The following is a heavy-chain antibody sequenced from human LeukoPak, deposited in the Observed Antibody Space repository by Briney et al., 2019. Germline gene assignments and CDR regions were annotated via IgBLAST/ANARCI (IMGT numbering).Heavy chain of an antibody. J-gene: IGHJ4*02. CDR1: GFTFSNFA. CDR3: ARKAYYFSVRSGYTNFDN. D-gene: IGHD3-22*01. V-gene: IGHV3-23*01. Sequence: GGSLRLSCAASGFTFSNFAMTWVRQAPGKGLEWISCTGSGGGDTYYADSVKGRFAISRDNSKDTLFLQMNSLRAEDTAVYYCARKAYYFSVRSGYTNFDNSGEGTLGTVSP. CDR2: TGSGGGDT.